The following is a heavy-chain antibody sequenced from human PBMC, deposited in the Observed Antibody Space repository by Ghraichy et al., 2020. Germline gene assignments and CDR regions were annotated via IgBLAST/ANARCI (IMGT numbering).Heavy chain of an antibody. CDR3: ARLVYSLSTPYYFDS. V-gene: IGHV4-39*01. Sequence: SQTLSLTCTVSGGSISISSYYWGWIRQPPGKGLEWIGNIYYSGTTYYNPSLKSQVTISIDTSKNQFSLKLSSVTAADTAVYYCARLVYSLSTPYYFDSWGQGTLVTVSS. CDR2: IYYSGTT. J-gene: IGHJ4*02. D-gene: IGHD5/OR15-5a*01. CDR1: GGSISISSYY.